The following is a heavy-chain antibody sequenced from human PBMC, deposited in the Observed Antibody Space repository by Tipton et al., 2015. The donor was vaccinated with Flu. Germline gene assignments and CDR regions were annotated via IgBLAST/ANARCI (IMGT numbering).Heavy chain of an antibody. Sequence: LRLSCTVFGGSISSYYWSWIRQPPGKGLEWIGYTYYSGSTNYNPSLKSRVTISVDTSKNQFSLKLSSVTAADTAVYYCARDWGLWFGEKGWFDPWGQGTLVTVSS. CDR3: ARDWGLWFGEKGWFDP. CDR1: GGSISSYY. J-gene: IGHJ5*02. D-gene: IGHD3-10*01. CDR2: TYYSGST. V-gene: IGHV4-59*01.